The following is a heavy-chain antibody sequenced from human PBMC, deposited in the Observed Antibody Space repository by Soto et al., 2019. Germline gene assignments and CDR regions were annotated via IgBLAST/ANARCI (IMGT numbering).Heavy chain of an antibody. V-gene: IGHV3-23*01. J-gene: IGHJ4*02. CDR3: AKTPMIVVVKNYFDD. Sequence: GVSLRLCCAASGFTFSSYAMSWVRQAPGKGLEWVSAISGSGGSTYYADSVKGRFTISRDNSKNTLYLQMNSLRAEDTAVYYCAKTPMIVVVKNYFDDRGQGNLVTVYS. CDR1: GFTFSSYA. CDR2: ISGSGGST. D-gene: IGHD3-22*01.